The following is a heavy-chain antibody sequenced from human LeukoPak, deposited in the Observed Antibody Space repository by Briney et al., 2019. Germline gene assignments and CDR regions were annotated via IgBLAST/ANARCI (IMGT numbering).Heavy chain of an antibody. CDR1: GYIFINYG. J-gene: IGHJ4*02. Sequence: ASVTVSCKASGYIFINYGVSWVRQAPGQGLEWMAWISGYNTYTTCAQKFQGRVTVTTDTSTSTAYMELRSLRSDDTAVYYCARGARSGTVVTYFDYWGQGTLVTVSS. CDR3: ARGARSGTVVTYFDY. V-gene: IGHV1-18*01. CDR2: ISGYNTYT. D-gene: IGHD4-23*01.